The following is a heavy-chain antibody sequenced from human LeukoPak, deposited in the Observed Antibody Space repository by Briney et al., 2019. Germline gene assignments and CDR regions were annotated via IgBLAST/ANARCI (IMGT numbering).Heavy chain of an antibody. CDR2: INHSGST. J-gene: IGHJ4*02. CDR1: GGSFSGYY. CDR3: ARTFRESYYDFWSGYSTLDY. Sequence: SETLSLTCAVYGGSFSGYYWSWIRQPPGKGLEWIGEINHSGSTNYNPSLKSRVTISVYTSKNQFSLKLSSVTAADTAVYYCARTFRESYYDFWSGYSTLDYWGQGTLVTVSS. V-gene: IGHV4-34*01. D-gene: IGHD3-3*01.